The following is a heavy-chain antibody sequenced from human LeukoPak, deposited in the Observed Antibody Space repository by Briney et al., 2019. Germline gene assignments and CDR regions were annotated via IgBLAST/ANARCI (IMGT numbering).Heavy chain of an antibody. CDR3: ARHYRSGGSCYSVVDY. Sequence: GESLKISCKGSGYRFSSYWIGWVRQMPGKGLEWMGIIDPGDSDTRYSQGQVTISADRSISTAFLQWSSLKASDTAIYYCARHYRSGGSCYSVVDYWGQGTLVTVSS. CDR1: GYRFSSYW. V-gene: IGHV5-51*01. CDR2: IDPGDSDT. J-gene: IGHJ4*02. D-gene: IGHD2-15*01.